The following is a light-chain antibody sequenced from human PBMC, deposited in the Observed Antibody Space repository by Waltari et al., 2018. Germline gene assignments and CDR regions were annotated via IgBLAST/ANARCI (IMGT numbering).Light chain of an antibody. Sequence: DIVMTQSPDSLAVSLGERATINCKSSQSILYSSNSKNYLAWYQHKPGQPPKPLIYWASTLESGVPDRFSGSGSGTDFTLTISSLQAEDVAIYYCQQYYSIPYTFGQGTKLEIK. CDR3: QQYYSIPYT. J-gene: IGKJ2*01. CDR1: QSILYSSNSKNY. CDR2: WAS. V-gene: IGKV4-1*01.